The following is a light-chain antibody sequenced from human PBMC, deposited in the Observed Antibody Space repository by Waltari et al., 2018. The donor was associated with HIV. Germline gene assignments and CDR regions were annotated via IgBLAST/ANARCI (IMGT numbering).Light chain of an antibody. V-gene: IGLV1-44*01. CDR1: SSNLGSNT. CDR3: AAWDDSLNGNWV. CDR2: SNN. J-gene: IGLJ3*02. Sequence: QSVLTQPPSASGTPGHRVTSPCSGSSSNLGSNTVNWYQQLPGTAPKLLIYSNNQRPSGVPDRFSGSRSGTSASLAISGLQSEDEADYYCAAWDDSLNGNWVFGGGTKLTVL.